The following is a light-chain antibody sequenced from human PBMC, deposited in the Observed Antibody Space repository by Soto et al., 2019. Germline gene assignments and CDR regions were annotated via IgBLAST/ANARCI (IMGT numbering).Light chain of an antibody. V-gene: IGLV2-14*01. J-gene: IGLJ1*01. Sequence: QSVLTQPASVSGSLGQSIAISCTGTSSDVGGYNYVSWYQQHPGKAPKFMIYDVSNRPSGVSNRFSGSKSGNTASLTISGLQAEDEADYYCSSYTSSSTLKVFGTGTKV. CDR3: SSYTSSSTLKV. CDR2: DVS. CDR1: SSDVGGYNY.